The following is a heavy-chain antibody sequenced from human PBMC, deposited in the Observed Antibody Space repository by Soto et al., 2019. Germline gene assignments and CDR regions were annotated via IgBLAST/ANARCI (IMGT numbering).Heavy chain of an antibody. J-gene: IGHJ6*02. CDR1: GFTFSSNY. CDR2: IYSGCST. D-gene: IGHD3-10*01. CDR3: ARDMVRGMDV. V-gene: IGHV3-66*01. Sequence: EVQLVESGGGLVQPGGSLRLSCAASGFTFSSNYMSWIRQAPGKGLEWVSVIYSGCSTYYADAVKGRFTISRDNTKNTLYLQMSSRGAEDTAVYYCARDMVRGMDVWGQGTTVTVSS.